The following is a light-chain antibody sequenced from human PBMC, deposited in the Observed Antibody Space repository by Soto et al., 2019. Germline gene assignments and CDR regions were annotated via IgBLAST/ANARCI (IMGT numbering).Light chain of an antibody. CDR2: GAS. Sequence: EIVLTQSPGTLSLSPGERATLSCRASQSVSSSYLAWYQQKPGQAPSLLIYGASSRATGIPDRFSGSGSGTDFTRTISRLEPEDFAVYYCHQYDSSPLTFGGGTKVEIK. CDR3: HQYDSSPLT. V-gene: IGKV3-20*01. CDR1: QSVSSSY. J-gene: IGKJ4*01.